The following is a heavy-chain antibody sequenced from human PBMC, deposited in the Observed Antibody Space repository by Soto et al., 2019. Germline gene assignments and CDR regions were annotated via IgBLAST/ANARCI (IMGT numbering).Heavy chain of an antibody. CDR2: IYYSGST. D-gene: IGHD6-6*01. CDR1: GGSISRYY. CDR3: ARDNSIAARGDYYGMDV. V-gene: IGHV4-59*01. J-gene: IGHJ6*02. Sequence: SETLSLTCTVSGGSISRYYWIWIRQPPGKGLEWIGYIYYSGSTNYNPSLKSRVTISVDTSKNQFSLKLSSVTAADTAVYYCARDNSIAARGDYYGMDVWGQGTTVTVSS.